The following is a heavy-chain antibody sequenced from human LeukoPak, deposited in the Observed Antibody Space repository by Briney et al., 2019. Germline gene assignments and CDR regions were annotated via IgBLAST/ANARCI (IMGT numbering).Heavy chain of an antibody. CDR3: ARGRIEGESYYYDSSGYYTLYFDY. CDR2: IYYSGST. Sequence: SETLSLTCTVSGGSISSYYWSWIRQPPGKGLEWIGYIYYSGSTNYNPSLKSRVTISVDTSKNQFSLKLSSVTAADTAVYYCARGRIEGESYYYDSSGYYTLYFDYWGQGTLVTVSS. CDR1: GGSISSYY. V-gene: IGHV4-59*01. J-gene: IGHJ4*02. D-gene: IGHD3-22*01.